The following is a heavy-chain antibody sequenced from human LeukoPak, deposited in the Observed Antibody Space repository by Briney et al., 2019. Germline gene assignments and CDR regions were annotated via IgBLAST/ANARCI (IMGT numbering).Heavy chain of an antibody. J-gene: IGHJ6*03. D-gene: IGHD6-13*01. Sequence: ASVKVSCKVSGYTLTELSMHWVRQAPGKGLEWMGGFDPEDGETIYAQKFQGRVTMTEDTSTDTAYMELSSLRSEDTAVYYCARLPPSSWYSPYYMDVWGKGTTVTVSS. CDR3: ARLPPSSWYSPYYMDV. CDR2: FDPEDGET. CDR1: GYTLTELS. V-gene: IGHV1-24*01.